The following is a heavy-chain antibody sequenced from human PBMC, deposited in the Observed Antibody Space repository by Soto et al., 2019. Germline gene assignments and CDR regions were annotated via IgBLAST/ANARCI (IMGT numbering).Heavy chain of an antibody. CDR3: ARGMTTVTTLDY. J-gene: IGHJ4*02. CDR2: IYLSGST. D-gene: IGHD4-4*01. V-gene: IGHV4-30-2*01. CDR1: GGSIGSGCYS. Sequence: TLSLTCAVSGGSIGSGCYSWSCFRQPPGKGLDWIGYIYLSGSTYYNPSLKSRVTILVDRSKNQFSLNLSFVSVADTAVYYCARGMTTVTTLDYWGQGTLVTVS.